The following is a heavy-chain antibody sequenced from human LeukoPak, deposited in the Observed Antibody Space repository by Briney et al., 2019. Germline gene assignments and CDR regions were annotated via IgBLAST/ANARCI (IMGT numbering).Heavy chain of an antibody. V-gene: IGHV4-4*07. D-gene: IGHD3-3*01. Sequence: SETLSLTCTVSGGSISSYYWSWIRQPAGKGLEWIGRISTTGGASYNPSLKSRLTMSVDTSKNQFSLTLSYVTAADTAVYYCARSSSITIFGVINWFDPWGQGTLVTVSS. J-gene: IGHJ5*02. CDR2: ISTTGGA. CDR3: ARSSSITIFGVINWFDP. CDR1: GGSISSYY.